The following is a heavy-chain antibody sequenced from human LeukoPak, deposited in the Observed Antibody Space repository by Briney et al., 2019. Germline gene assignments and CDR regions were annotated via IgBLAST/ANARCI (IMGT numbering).Heavy chain of an antibody. D-gene: IGHD3-16*01. CDR2: IDYTWSA. Sequence: SETLSLTCSVSGASITSGNFYWAWIRQAPGKPLEWIGEIDYTWSAHYNAALKSRVTISADTSKNQFSLRVTSVTAADSAVYFCARLHYVHPNWFDPWGQGTLVIVSS. CDR3: ARLHYVHPNWFDP. J-gene: IGHJ5*02. CDR1: GASITSGNFY. V-gene: IGHV4-39*01.